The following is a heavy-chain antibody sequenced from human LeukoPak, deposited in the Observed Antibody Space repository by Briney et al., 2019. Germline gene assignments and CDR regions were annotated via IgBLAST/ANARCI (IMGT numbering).Heavy chain of an antibody. Sequence: SETLSLTCTVSGGSISSNNYWAWIRQPPGMGLEWVGTIHYSGNTYYNPSLRSRVTFSVDTSKSQFFLRLSSVTAADTAVYYCARHEEEDGYNAKTLDYWGQGTLVTVSS. CDR1: GGSISSNNY. CDR3: ARHEEEDGYNAKTLDY. J-gene: IGHJ4*02. D-gene: IGHD5-24*01. V-gene: IGHV4-39*01. CDR2: IHYSGNT.